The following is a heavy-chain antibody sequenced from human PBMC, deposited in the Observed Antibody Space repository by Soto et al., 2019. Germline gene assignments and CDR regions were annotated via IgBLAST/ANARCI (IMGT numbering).Heavy chain of an antibody. D-gene: IGHD3-9*01. V-gene: IGHV3-23*01. J-gene: IGHJ4*02. Sequence: HPGGSLRLSCAASGFTFNSYAMNWVRQAPGKGLEWVSSISGGGGGTYYADSVKGRLTISRDNSKNTLYLQMNSLRAEDTALYYCAKGAHYDILTAYHAFDYWGPGTPVTVSS. CDR1: GFTFNSYA. CDR2: ISGGGGGT. CDR3: AKGAHYDILTAYHAFDY.